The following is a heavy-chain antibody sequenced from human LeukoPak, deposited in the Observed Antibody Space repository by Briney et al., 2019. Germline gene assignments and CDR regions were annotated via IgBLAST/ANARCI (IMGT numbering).Heavy chain of an antibody. V-gene: IGHV4-59*01. CDR2: IYYSGST. Sequence: SETLSLTCTVSGGSISSYYWSWIRQPPGKGLEWIGYIYYSGSTNYNPSLKSRVTISVDTSKNQFSLKLSFVTAADTAVYYCARASLRNYYGMDVWGQGTTVTVSS. CDR1: GGSISSYY. J-gene: IGHJ6*02. CDR3: ARASLRNYYGMDV.